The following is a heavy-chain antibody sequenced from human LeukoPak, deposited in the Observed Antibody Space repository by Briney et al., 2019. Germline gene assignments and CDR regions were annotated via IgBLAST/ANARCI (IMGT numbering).Heavy chain of an antibody. Sequence: GGSPRLSCTASGFTFSAYAMSWVRQAPGKGLESVSAIIGSGAGTYYGDSVRGRFSISRDNSKNTVYLQMNSLRADDTAVYYCAKGEESSGLVSTYFDYGGQGTLVTVSS. V-gene: IGHV3-23*01. D-gene: IGHD6-19*01. CDR2: IIGSGAGT. CDR3: AKGEESSGLVSTYFDY. J-gene: IGHJ4*02. CDR1: GFTFSAYA.